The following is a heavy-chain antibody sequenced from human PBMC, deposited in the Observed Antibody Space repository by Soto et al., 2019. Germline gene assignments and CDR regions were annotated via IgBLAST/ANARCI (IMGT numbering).Heavy chain of an antibody. V-gene: IGHV4-59*01. CDR2: IYYSGST. D-gene: IGHD6-13*01. CDR3: ARGLASSSWYLYWFDP. J-gene: IGHJ5*02. CDR1: GGSISSYY. Sequence: SETLSLTCTASGGSISSYYWSWIRQPPGKGLEWIGYIYYSGSTNYNPSLKSRVTISVDTSKNQFSLKLSSVTAADTAVYYCARGLASSSWYLYWFDPWGQGTLVPVSS.